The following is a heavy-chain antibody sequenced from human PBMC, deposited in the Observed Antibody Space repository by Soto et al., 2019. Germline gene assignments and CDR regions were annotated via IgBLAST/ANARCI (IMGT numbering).Heavy chain of an antibody. D-gene: IGHD3-3*01. CDR1: GGSITSGGYH. CDR2: IYYSGST. J-gene: IGHJ4*02. CDR3: ARGITIFGVVYFDY. Sequence: QVQLQESGPGLVKPSQTLSLTCTVSGGSITSGGYHWSWIRQHPGKGLEWIGYIYYSGSTYYNPSLKSRVTISVDTSKNQFSLNLSSVTAAATAVYYCARGITIFGVVYFDYWGQGTLVTVSS. V-gene: IGHV4-31*03.